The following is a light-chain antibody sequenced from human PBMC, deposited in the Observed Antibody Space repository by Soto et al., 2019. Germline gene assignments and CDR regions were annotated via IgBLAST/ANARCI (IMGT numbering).Light chain of an antibody. CDR3: YSYTSSSTVL. CDR2: DVS. Sequence: QSALTQPASVSGSPGQSITISSTGISSDVGGYNYVSWYQQHPDKAPKLMIYDVSNRRSGVSNRFSGSKSGNTASLTISGLQAEDEADYYCYSYTSSSTVLFGGGTKLTVL. CDR1: SSDVGGYNY. V-gene: IGLV2-14*01. J-gene: IGLJ2*01.